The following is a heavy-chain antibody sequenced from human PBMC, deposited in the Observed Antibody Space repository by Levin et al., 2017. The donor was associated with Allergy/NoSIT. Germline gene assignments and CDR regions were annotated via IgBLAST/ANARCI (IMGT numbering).Heavy chain of an antibody. CDR3: ARDDSSTWYGGIDS. V-gene: IGHV1-3*04. CDR1: GYTFTSHG. Sequence: ASVKVSCKASGYTFTSHGMHWVRQTPGQRPEWMGWINTGNGNTQYSQKFQGRVTIGRDTFASTAYMEVSYLTSEDTAVYYCARDDSSTWYGGIDSWGQGTLVTVSS. D-gene: IGHD2-2*01. CDR2: INTGNGNT. J-gene: IGHJ4*02.